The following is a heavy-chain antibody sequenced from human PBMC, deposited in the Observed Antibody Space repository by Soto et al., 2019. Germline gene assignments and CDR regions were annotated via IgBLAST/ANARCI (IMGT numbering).Heavy chain of an antibody. CDR3: ARDADILTGSDAFDI. D-gene: IGHD3-9*01. J-gene: IGHJ3*02. V-gene: IGHV3-11*05. Sequence: VQLVESGGGLVKPGGYLRVSCAASGITFNDYYMSWIRQAPGKGLEWVSYISSSNSYTNYADSVKGRFTISRDNAKNSLYLQMNSLRAEDTAVYYCARDADILTGSDAFDIWGQGTMVTVSS. CDR1: GITFNDYY. CDR2: ISSSNSYT.